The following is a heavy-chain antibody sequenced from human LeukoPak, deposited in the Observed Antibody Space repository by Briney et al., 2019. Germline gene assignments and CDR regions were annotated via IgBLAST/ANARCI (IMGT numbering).Heavy chain of an antibody. D-gene: IGHD3-9*01. CDR2: ITGSGGNT. CDR1: GFTFSNYA. V-gene: IGHV3-23*01. Sequence: GASLRLSCAASGFTFSNYAMSWVRQAPGKGLEWVSAITGSGGNTYYADSVKGRFTISRDNSKNTVFLQMNSLRAEDTAVYYCAKWGDYDVLTGYYVSDYWGQGTLVTVSS. CDR3: AKWGDYDVLTGYYVSDY. J-gene: IGHJ4*02.